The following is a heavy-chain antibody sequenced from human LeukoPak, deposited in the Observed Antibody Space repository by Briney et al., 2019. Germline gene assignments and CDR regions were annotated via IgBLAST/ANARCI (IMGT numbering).Heavy chain of an antibody. CDR3: YGANAEH. Sequence: GGSLRLSCAASGFTFSSYWMHWVRQAPGRGLVWVSGTNTDGSSTMYADSVKGRFTIARDNAKNTLYLKMNSLRAEDTAVYYCYGANAEHWGQGTLVTVSS. CDR2: TNTDGSST. D-gene: IGHD4-23*01. V-gene: IGHV3-74*03. J-gene: IGHJ1*01. CDR1: GFTFSSYW.